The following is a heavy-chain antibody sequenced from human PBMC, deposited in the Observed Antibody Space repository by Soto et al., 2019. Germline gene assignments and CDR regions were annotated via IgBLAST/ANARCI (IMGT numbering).Heavy chain of an antibody. D-gene: IGHD2-21*02. CDR1: GFTFSDST. J-gene: IGHJ5*02. Sequence: EVQLVESGGGLVQPGGSLKLSCAASGFTFSDSTMHWVRQASGKGLEWVGRIRNKANSYATAYAASVKGRFTVSRDDSKKTAYLQMNGLKTEDTAVYYCTSSFVVVTAIAASWGQGTLVTVSS. CDR2: IRNKANSYAT. CDR3: TSSFVVVTAIAAS. V-gene: IGHV3-73*02.